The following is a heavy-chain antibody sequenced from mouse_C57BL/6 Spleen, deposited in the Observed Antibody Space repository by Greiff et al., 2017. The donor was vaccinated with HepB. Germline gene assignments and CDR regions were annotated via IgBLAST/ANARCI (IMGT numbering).Heavy chain of an antibody. Sequence: EVMLVESGGGLVKPGGSLKLSCAASGFTFSSYAMSWVRQTPEKRLEWVATISDGGSYTYYPDNVKGRFTISRDNAKNNLYLQMSHLKSEDTAMYYCARDRGLRRDSPYYYAMDYWGQGTSVTVSS. CDR2: ISDGGSYT. D-gene: IGHD2-2*01. CDR1: GFTFSSYA. J-gene: IGHJ4*01. CDR3: ARDRGLRRDSPYYYAMDY. V-gene: IGHV5-4*01.